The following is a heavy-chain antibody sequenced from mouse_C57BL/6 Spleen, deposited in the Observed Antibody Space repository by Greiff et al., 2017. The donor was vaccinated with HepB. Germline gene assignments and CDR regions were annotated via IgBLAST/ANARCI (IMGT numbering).Heavy chain of an antibody. J-gene: IGHJ1*03. CDR1: GYAFSSSW. Sequence: VQLQQSGPELVKPGASVKISCKASGYAFSSSWMNWVKQRPGKGLEWIGRIYPGDGDTNYNGKFKGKATLTADKSSSTAYMQRSSLTSEDSAVYFCARDMVTTRYFDVWGTGTTVTVSS. CDR3: ARDMVTTRYFDV. CDR2: IYPGDGDT. V-gene: IGHV1-82*01. D-gene: IGHD2-2*01.